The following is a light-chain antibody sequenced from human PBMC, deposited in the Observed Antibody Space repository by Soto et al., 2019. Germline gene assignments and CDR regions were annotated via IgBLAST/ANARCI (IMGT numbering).Light chain of an antibody. CDR3: CSYAGSPRYV. CDR1: SSDVGTYNY. CDR2: DVS. Sequence: QSAQTQPRSVSGSLGQSVTISCTGTSSDVGTYNYVSWYQQHPGKAPKVMIYDVSERPSGVPDRFSGSKSGNTASLTISGLQAEDETDYYCCSYAGSPRYVLGTGTKVTVL. V-gene: IGLV2-11*01. J-gene: IGLJ1*01.